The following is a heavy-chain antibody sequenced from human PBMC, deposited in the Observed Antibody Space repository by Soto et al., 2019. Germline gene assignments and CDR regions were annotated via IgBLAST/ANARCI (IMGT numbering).Heavy chain of an antibody. J-gene: IGHJ4*02. CDR1: GFSFSSVW. D-gene: IGHD3-10*01. CDR3: AADVPNYSGEFDY. V-gene: IGHV3-7*03. CDR2: IKYDGSEE. Sequence: GGSLRLSCVVSGFSFSSVWMTWVRQAPGKGLECVANIKYDGSEEYYVDSVKGRFTISRDDSKNTVYLQMNSLKIEDTGVYYCAADVPNYSGEFDYWGQGALVTVSS.